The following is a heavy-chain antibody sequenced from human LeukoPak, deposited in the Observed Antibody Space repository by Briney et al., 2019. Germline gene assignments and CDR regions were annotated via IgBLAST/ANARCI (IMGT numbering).Heavy chain of an antibody. D-gene: IGHD6-6*01. CDR1: GYTFTSYG. CDR2: INPNSGGT. J-gene: IGHJ4*02. CDR3: AREDGSSSVDY. Sequence: ASVKVSCKASGYTFTSYGISWVRQAPGQGLEWMGWINPNSGGTNYAQKFQGRVTMTRDTSISTAYMELSRLRSDDTAVYYCAREDGSSSVDYWGQGTLVTVSS. V-gene: IGHV1-2*02.